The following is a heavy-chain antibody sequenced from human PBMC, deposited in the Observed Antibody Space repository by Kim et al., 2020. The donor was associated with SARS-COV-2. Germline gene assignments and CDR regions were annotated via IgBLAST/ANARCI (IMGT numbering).Heavy chain of an antibody. CDR3: ARDPAYSGSYGDY. CDR2: ISYDGSNK. Sequence: GGSLRLSCAASGFTFSSYAMHWVRQAPGKGLEWVAVISYDGSNKYYADSVKGRFTISRDNSKNTLYLQMNSLRAEDTAVYYCARDPAYSGSYGDYWGQGTRVTVSS. V-gene: IGHV3-30*04. D-gene: IGHD1-26*01. J-gene: IGHJ4*02. CDR1: GFTFSSYA.